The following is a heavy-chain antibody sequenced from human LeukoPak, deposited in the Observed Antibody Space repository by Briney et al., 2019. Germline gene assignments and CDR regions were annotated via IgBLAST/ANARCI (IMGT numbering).Heavy chain of an antibody. V-gene: IGHV3-7*01. CDR3: ARSSSSWRRVYYYYYMDV. CDR2: IKQDGSEK. CDR1: GFTFSNYW. J-gene: IGHJ6*03. D-gene: IGHD6-13*01. Sequence: GGSLRLSCAASGFTFSNYWMSWVRQAPGKGLEWVANIKQDGSEKYYVDSVKGRFTISRDNAKNSLYLQMNSLRAEDTAVYYCARSSSSWRRVYYYYYMDVWGKGTTVTVSS.